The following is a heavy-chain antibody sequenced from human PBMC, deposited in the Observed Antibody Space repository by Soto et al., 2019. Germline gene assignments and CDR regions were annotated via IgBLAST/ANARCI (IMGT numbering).Heavy chain of an antibody. CDR3: AGAVDNWFDP. D-gene: IGHD6-19*01. CDR1: GGSISSYY. CDR2: IYYSGST. J-gene: IGHJ5*02. V-gene: IGHV4-59*01. Sequence: SETLSLTCTVSGGSISSYYWSWIRQPPGKGLEWMGYIYYSGSTNYNPSLKSRVTISVDTSKNQFSLKLSCVTAADTAVYYCAGAVDNWFDPWGQGTLVTVS.